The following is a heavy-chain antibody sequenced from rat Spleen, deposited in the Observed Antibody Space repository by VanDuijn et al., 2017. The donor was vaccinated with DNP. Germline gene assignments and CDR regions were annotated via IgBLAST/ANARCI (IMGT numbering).Heavy chain of an antibody. J-gene: IGHJ2*01. CDR2: ISYDGSST. CDR3: TTDRGLGHGAY. V-gene: IGHV5-20*01. Sequence: EVQLVESGGGLVQPGGSLKLSCAASGFTFSDYYMAWVRQAPTKGLEWVATISYDGSSTYYRDSVKGRFTISRYNAKSTLYRQMDSLRSEYTATYYCTTDRGLGHGAYWGQGVMVTVSS. CDR1: GFTFSDYY. D-gene: IGHD1-6*01.